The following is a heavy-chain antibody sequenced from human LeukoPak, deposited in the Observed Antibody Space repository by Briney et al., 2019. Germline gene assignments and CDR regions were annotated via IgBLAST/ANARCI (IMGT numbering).Heavy chain of an antibody. CDR2: ISYIGNT. V-gene: IGHV4-61*01. CDR1: GGSVSSGTYY. CDR3: VREHDWGDFDY. J-gene: IGHJ4*02. D-gene: IGHD3-9*01. Sequence: PSETLSLTCTVSGGSVSSGTYYWSWIRQPPGKELEWIGYISYIGNTNYNPSLKSRVTISKDTSKNQFPLKLSSVTAADTAVYYCVREHDWGDFDYWGQGALVTVSS.